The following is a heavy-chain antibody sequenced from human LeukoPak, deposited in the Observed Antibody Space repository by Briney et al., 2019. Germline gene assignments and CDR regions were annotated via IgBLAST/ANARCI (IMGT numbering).Heavy chain of an antibody. CDR2: IYHSGST. Sequence: SETLSLTCTVSGYSISSGYYWGWIRQPPGKGLEWIGSIYHSGSTYYNPSLKSRVTISVDTSKNQFSLQLSSVTAADTAVYYCAVGMYYYDSSINDAFDIWGQGTMVTVSS. CDR3: AVGMYYYDSSINDAFDI. V-gene: IGHV4-38-2*02. J-gene: IGHJ3*02. D-gene: IGHD3-22*01. CDR1: GYSISSGYY.